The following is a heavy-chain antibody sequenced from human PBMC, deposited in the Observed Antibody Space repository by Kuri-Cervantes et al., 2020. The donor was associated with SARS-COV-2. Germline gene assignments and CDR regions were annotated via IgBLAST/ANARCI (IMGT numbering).Heavy chain of an antibody. J-gene: IGHJ4*02. CDR1: GFTFSSYW. Sequence: GGSLRLSCAASGFTFSSYWMSWVRQAPGKGLEWVAAFASYDYWGRSTHYADSVKGRFTISRDDSKNMAYLQMNSLKTEDTAVYYCTTLIDYWGQGALVTVSS. CDR3: TTLIDY. V-gene: IGHV3-23*01. CDR2: FASYDYWGRST.